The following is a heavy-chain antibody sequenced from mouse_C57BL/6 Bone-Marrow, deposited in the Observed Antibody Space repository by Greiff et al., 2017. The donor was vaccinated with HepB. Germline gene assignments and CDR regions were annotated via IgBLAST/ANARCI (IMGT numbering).Heavy chain of an antibody. D-gene: IGHD1-1*01. Sequence: VQLQQSGPELVKPGASVKISCKASGYTFTDYYMNWVKQSHGKSLEWIGDINPNNGGTSYNQKFKGKATLTVDKSSSTAYMELRSLTSEDSAVYYCARCNYGSSSFFDYWGQGTTLTVSS. V-gene: IGHV1-26*01. J-gene: IGHJ2*01. CDR3: ARCNYGSSSFFDY. CDR2: INPNNGGT. CDR1: GYTFTDYY.